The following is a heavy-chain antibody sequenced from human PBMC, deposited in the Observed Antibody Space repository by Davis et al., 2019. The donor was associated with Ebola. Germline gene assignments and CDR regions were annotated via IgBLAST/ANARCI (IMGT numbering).Heavy chain of an antibody. D-gene: IGHD2-15*01. Sequence: GESLKISCAASGFTVSSNYMSWVRQAPGKGLEWVSVIYSGGSTYYADSVKGRFTISRDNSKNTLYLQMNSLRAEDTAVYYCAKGLGGYCSGGSCWGWGQGTLVTVSS. V-gene: IGHV3-53*01. CDR3: AKGLGGYCSGGSCWG. CDR2: IYSGGST. J-gene: IGHJ4*02. CDR1: GFTVSSNY.